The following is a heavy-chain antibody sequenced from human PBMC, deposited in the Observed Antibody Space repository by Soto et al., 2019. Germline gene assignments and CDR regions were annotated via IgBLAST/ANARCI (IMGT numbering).Heavy chain of an antibody. CDR2: ISISSSDR. V-gene: IGHV3-21*06. J-gene: IGHJ4*01. Sequence: GGSLRLSCAASGFTLRTYTMNWVRQAPGKGLEWVSSISISSSDRYYADSVRGRFTISRDNAKNALYLQMNSLRADDTAVYFCARGMNPLFGGQGTLVTVYS. CDR1: GFTLRTYT. CDR3: ARGMNPLF.